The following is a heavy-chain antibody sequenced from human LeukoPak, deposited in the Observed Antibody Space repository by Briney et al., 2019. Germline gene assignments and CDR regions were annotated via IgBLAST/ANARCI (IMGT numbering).Heavy chain of an antibody. CDR3: ARDGTFRLDY. V-gene: IGHV3-7*05. Sequence: GGSLRLSCAASGFSFSNHWMTWVRQAPGKGLEWVANIKQDGSDKNHVDSVKGRFTISRDNAKNTLYLQMNSLRAEDTALYYCARDGTFRLDYWGQGTLVSVSS. D-gene: IGHD1-26*01. CDR2: IKQDGSDK. J-gene: IGHJ4*02. CDR1: GFSFSNHW.